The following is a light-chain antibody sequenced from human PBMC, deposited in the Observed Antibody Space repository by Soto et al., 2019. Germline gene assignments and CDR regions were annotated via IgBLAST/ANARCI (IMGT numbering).Light chain of an antibody. V-gene: IGKV3-20*01. CDR2: GAS. CDR3: QQYDSSSWT. J-gene: IGKJ1*01. Sequence: EIVLTQSPGTLSLSPGERATLSCRATQSVSGSYLAWYQQKPGQAPRLLIYGASSRATGVPDRFSGSGSGTDFTLTISRLEPEDFAVYYCQQYDSSSWTFGQGTKVEI. CDR1: QSVSGSY.